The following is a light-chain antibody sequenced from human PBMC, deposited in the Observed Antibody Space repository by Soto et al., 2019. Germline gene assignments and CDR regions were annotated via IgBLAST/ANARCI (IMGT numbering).Light chain of an antibody. CDR3: SSYTSSSTLDVV. CDR1: SSDVGGYNY. V-gene: IGLV2-14*01. CDR2: DVS. Sequence: QSALTQPASVSGSPGQSITISCTGTSSDVGGYNYVSWYQQHPGKAPKLMIYDVSNRPSGVSNRFSGSKSGNTASLTISALQAEDEADYYCSSYTSSSTLDVVFGGGTQLTVL. J-gene: IGLJ2*01.